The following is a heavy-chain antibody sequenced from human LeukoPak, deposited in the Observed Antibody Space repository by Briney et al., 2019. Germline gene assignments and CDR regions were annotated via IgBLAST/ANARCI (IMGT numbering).Heavy chain of an antibody. CDR2: ISWNSGSI. J-gene: IGHJ4*02. V-gene: IGHV3-9*01. D-gene: IGHD1-26*01. Sequence: GGSLRLSCAASGFTFDDYAMHWVRQAPGKGLEWVSGISWNSGSIDYADSVKGRFTISRDNAKNSLYLQLNSLRAEDSALYYCAKAGGSYSGLNYFDYWGQGTLVTVSP. CDR1: GFTFDDYA. CDR3: AKAGGSYSGLNYFDY.